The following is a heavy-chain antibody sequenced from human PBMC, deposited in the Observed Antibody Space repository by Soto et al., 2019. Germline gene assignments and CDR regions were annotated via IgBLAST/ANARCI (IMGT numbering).Heavy chain of an antibody. CDR3: ARWVSTNDSGSYGMEV. CDR2: IYYSGST. V-gene: IGHV4-61*01. CDR1: VGSVSSGSYY. Sequence: PSETLSLTCTFSVGSVSSGSYYCSWIRQPPWKGLEWIGYIYYSGSTNYNPSLKSRVTISVDTSKNQFSLKLSSVTAADTAVYYCARWVSTNDSGSYGMEVLGQRTTVTVSS. J-gene: IGHJ6*01. D-gene: IGHD3-9*01.